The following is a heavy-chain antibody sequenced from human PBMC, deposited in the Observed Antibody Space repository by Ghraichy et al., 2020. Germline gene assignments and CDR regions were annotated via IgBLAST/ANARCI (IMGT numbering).Heavy chain of an antibody. V-gene: IGHV3-7*03. Sequence: LSLTCVASGFTFPNFRMNWVRQAPGKGLEWVANIKKDGSERSYVDSVKGRITISRDNAKNSLSLQMNSLRAEDTAIYYCVRGDWFDYWGQGTLVTVSS. CDR1: GFTFPNFR. CDR2: IKKDGSER. D-gene: IGHD3-9*01. J-gene: IGHJ4*02. CDR3: VRGDWFDY.